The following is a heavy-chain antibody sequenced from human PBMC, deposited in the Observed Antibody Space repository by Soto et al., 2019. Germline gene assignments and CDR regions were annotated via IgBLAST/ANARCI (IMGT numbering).Heavy chain of an antibody. CDR3: ARESPYTNSCGNWFDP. CDR2: IIPVFGTV. CDR1: GGTFSNYA. V-gene: IGHV1-69*01. J-gene: IGHJ5*02. Sequence: QVRLVQSGAEVKKPGSSVKVSCKASGGTFSNYAITWLRLAPGQGLEWLGGIIPVFGTVNYEQKFQGRVTITADESTSTAYVELNRMRSEDTAVYYCARESPYTNSCGNWFDPWGQGTLVIVS. D-gene: IGHD6-13*01.